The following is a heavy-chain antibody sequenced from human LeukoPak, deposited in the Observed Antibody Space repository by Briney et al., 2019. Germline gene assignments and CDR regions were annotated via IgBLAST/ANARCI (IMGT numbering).Heavy chain of an antibody. D-gene: IGHD5-18*01. V-gene: IGHV3-30-3*01. Sequence: VGSLRLSCAASGLTFSSYAMHWVRQAPGKGLEWVAVISYDGSNKYYADSVKGRFTISRDNSKNTLYLQMNSLRAEDTAVYYCARDLQLWAGDAFDIWGQGTMVAVSS. CDR1: GLTFSSYA. CDR2: ISYDGSNK. CDR3: ARDLQLWAGDAFDI. J-gene: IGHJ3*02.